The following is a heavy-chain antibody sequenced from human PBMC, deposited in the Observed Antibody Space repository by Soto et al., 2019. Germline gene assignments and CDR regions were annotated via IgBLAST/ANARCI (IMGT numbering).Heavy chain of an antibody. Sequence: QVQLQESGPGLVKPSGTLSLTCAVSGGSISSSHWWTWVRQSPGKGLEYIGEISHSGTSNSNPSLKSRVTLSVDRSKNHFSMTLTSVTAADTAVYSCARVVLSITRGAFDAWGQGTPVIVSS. CDR2: ISHSGTS. V-gene: IGHV4-4*02. CDR3: ARVVLSITRGAFDA. J-gene: IGHJ3*01. D-gene: IGHD1-20*01. CDR1: GGSISSSHW.